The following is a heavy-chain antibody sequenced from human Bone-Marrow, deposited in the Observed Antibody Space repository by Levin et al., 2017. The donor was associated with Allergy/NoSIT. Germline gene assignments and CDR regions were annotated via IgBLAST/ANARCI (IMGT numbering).Heavy chain of an antibody. V-gene: IGHV3-23*01. J-gene: IGHJ4*02. D-gene: IGHD4-11*01. CDR3: ATFDYSSYGYFFDY. Sequence: GGSLRLSCAVSGFSFNAYGMTWVRQAPGKGLEWVSTIRGSDDSTYYTDSVRGRFTISRDTSEDTLYLQLNSLRAEDTAVYYCATFDYSSYGYFFDYWGQGTLVTVSS. CDR2: IRGSDDST. CDR1: GFSFNAYG.